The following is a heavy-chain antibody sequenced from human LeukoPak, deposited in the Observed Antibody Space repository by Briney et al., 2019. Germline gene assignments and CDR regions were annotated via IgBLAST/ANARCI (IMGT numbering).Heavy chain of an antibody. CDR1: GGSISSSNYY. V-gene: IGHV4-39*01. J-gene: IGHJ5*02. CDR2: INYSGTT. D-gene: IGHD5-12*01. Sequence: SETLSLTCTVSGGSISSSNYYWGWIRQSPGKGLVYIGSINYSGTTHYNPSLKSRVTMSVDTSKNQSSLKLSAVTAADTAVYYCARQFHGSGYVDDLWGQGTLVTVSS. CDR3: ARQFHGSGYVDDL.